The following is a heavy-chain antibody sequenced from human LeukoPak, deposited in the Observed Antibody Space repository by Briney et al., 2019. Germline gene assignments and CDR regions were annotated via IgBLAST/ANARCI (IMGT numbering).Heavy chain of an antibody. V-gene: IGHV3-48*04. J-gene: IGHJ3*02. CDR2: IISSSNTI. D-gene: IGHD6-13*01. CDR3: ARAAVNDAFDI. CDR1: GFTFSSYS. Sequence: GGSLRLSCAASGFTFSSYSMSWVRQAPGKGLAWVSSIISSSNTIYYADSVKGRFTISRDNAKNSLNLQMNSLRAEDTAVYYCARAAVNDAFDIWGQGTMVTVSS.